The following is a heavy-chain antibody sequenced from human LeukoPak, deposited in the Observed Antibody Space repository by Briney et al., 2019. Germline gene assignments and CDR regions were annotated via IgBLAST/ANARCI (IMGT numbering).Heavy chain of an antibody. Sequence: GGSLRLSCAASGFIFSDYYMSWIRQAPGKGLEGVSYISSSGTTIYYADSVKGRFTISRDNAKNSLSLQMNSLRAEDTAVYYCARGGGLLYKEDASDIWGQGTMVTVSS. J-gene: IGHJ3*02. V-gene: IGHV3-11*01. CDR1: GFIFSDYY. CDR3: ARGGGLLYKEDASDI. D-gene: IGHD1-26*01. CDR2: ISSSGTTI.